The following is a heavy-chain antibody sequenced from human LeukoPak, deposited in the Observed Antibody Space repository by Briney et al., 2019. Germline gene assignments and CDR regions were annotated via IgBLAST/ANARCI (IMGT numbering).Heavy chain of an antibody. J-gene: IGHJ3*02. D-gene: IGHD4-17*01. CDR1: GFTFSSYS. CDR2: ISSSSNFI. Sequence: PGGSLRLSCAASGFTFSSYSMNWVRQAPGKGLEWGSSISSSSNFIYYADSVKGRFTISRDNAKNSLYLQMNSLRAEDTAVYYCARAISDYDASDIWGQGTMVTVSS. V-gene: IGHV3-21*01. CDR3: ARAISDYDASDI.